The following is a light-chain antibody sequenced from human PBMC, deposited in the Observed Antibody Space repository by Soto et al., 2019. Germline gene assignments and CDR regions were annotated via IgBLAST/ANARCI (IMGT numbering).Light chain of an antibody. CDR2: DVN. Sequence: QSALTQPASVSGSPGQSITISCTGASSDVGGYNYVSWYQHHPGKAPKLMIYDVNNRPSGVSNRFSGSKSGNTASLTISGLQAKDETTYYCSSYSSTSTLVVFGGGTKVTVL. J-gene: IGLJ2*01. V-gene: IGLV2-14*03. CDR1: SSDVGGYNY. CDR3: SSYSSTSTLVV.